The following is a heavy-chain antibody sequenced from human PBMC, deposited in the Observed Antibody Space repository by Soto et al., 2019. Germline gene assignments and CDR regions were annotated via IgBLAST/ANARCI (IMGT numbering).Heavy chain of an antibody. V-gene: IGHV5-10-1*01. J-gene: IGHJ4*02. CDR3: ARQKHNVDTVDFDY. CDR1: VYSCTSYW. CDR2: IDPSDSYT. D-gene: IGHD5-18*01. Sequence: XXLNISFKCSVYSCTSYWISWVRQMPGKGLEWMGRIDPSDSYTNYSPSFQGHVTISADKSISTAYLQWSSLKASDTAMYYCARQKHNVDTVDFDYWGQGTLVTVSS.